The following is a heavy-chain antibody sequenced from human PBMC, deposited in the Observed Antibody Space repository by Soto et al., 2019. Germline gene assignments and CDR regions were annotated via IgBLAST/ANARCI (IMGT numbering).Heavy chain of an antibody. CDR1: GYTFTSYG. CDR3: ARSILTAYSSLPRHYYYYGMDV. CDR2: ISAYNGNT. D-gene: IGHD6-6*01. J-gene: IGHJ6*02. V-gene: IGHV1-18*04. Sequence: ASVKVSCKASGYTFTSYGISWVRQAPGQGLEWMGWISAYNGNTNYAQKLQGRVTMTTDTSTSTAYMELRSLRSDDTAVYYCARSILTAYSSLPRHYYYYGMDVWGQGTTVTVSS.